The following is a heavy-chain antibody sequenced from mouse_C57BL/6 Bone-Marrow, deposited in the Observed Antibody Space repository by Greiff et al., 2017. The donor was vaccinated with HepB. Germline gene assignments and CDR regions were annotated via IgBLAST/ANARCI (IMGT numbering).Heavy chain of an antibody. Sequence: VQLQQSGAELVRPGASVKLSCTASGFNIKDYYMHWVKQRPEQGLEWIGRIDPEDGDTEYAPKFQGKATMTADTSSNTAYLQLSSLTSEDTAVYYCTTWNYYGSSPYAMDYWGQGTSVTVSS. CDR3: TTWNYYGSSPYAMDY. V-gene: IGHV14-1*01. J-gene: IGHJ4*01. D-gene: IGHD1-1*01. CDR2: IDPEDGDT. CDR1: GFNIKDYY.